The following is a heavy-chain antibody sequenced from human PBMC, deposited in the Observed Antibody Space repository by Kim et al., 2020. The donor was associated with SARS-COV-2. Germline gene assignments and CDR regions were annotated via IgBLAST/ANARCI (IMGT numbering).Heavy chain of an antibody. CDR2: ISYDGSNK. J-gene: IGHJ4*02. Sequence: GGSLRLSCAASGFTFSSYAMHWVRQAPGKGLEWVAVISYDGSNKYYADSVKGRFTISRDNSKNTLYLQMNSLRAEDTAVYYCAREDVVVVADTPLDYWGQGTLVTVSS. D-gene: IGHD2-15*01. CDR3: AREDVVVVADTPLDY. V-gene: IGHV3-30-3*01. CDR1: GFTFSSYA.